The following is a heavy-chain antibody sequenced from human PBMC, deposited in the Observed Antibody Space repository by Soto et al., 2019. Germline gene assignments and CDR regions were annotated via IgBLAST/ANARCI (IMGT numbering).Heavy chain of an antibody. Sequence: GGSLRLSCAASGFTFSSYWMSWVRQAPGKGLEWVANIKQDGSEKYYVDSVKGLFTISRENAKNSLYLQMNSLRAEDTAVYYCAAHSRDYGDYAFDIWGQGTMVTVSS. J-gene: IGHJ3*02. CDR3: AAHSRDYGDYAFDI. V-gene: IGHV3-7*01. CDR1: GFTFSSYW. CDR2: IKQDGSEK. D-gene: IGHD4-17*01.